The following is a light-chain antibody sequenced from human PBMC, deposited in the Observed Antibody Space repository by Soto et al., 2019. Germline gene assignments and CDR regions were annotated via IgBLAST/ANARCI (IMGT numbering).Light chain of an antibody. J-gene: IGKJ1*01. V-gene: IGKV1-5*01. CDR2: DAS. Sequence: DIQMTQSPSTLSAVVGDRVTITCRASQSITTWLAWYQQKPGKAPKLLISDASNLESGVPSRFSGGGSGTEFTLTISSLQPDDFATYYCQHYDSYSPWTFGQGTKVDIK. CDR1: QSITTW. CDR3: QHYDSYSPWT.